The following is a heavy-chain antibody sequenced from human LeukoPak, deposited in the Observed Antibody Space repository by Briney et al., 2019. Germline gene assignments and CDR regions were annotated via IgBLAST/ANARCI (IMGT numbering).Heavy chain of an antibody. Sequence: PGGSLRLSCAACGFTFSYYAVGWLRQAPGRGGEGVSTVAGRGVTTYYPISVKGRFTVSRDNSKNMLYLQMNKLRVEATAIYYCAKGFHSDYCGNFQHWGQGTLVTVSS. D-gene: IGHD2-21*01. CDR2: VAGRGVTT. CDR3: AKGFHSDYCGNFQH. J-gene: IGHJ1*01. V-gene: IGHV3-23*01. CDR1: GFTFSYYA.